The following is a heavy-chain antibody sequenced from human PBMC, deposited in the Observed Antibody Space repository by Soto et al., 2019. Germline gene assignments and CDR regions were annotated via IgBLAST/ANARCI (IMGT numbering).Heavy chain of an antibody. CDR3: ATSYGSGHRAFDY. Sequence: QVQLVQSGAEVKRPGSSVKVSCKASGDTFSFYSINWVRQAPGLGLEWMGRVNPILSMSNYAQRFPGRVTMTADKXMSTAYMDLSGLRSEDTAMYYCATSYGSGHRAFDYWGQGALVTVSS. J-gene: IGHJ4*02. CDR1: GDTFSFYS. CDR2: VNPILSMS. V-gene: IGHV1-69*04. D-gene: IGHD3-10*01.